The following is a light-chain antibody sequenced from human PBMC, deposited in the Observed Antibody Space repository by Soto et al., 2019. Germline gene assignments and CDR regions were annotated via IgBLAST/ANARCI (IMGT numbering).Light chain of an antibody. CDR2: DAS. J-gene: IGKJ4*01. CDR1: QSISSW. Sequence: DIQITQSPSTVSASVGDRVTITCRASQSISSWLAWYQQKPGKAPKLLIYDASSLESGVPSRFSGSGSGTDFTLTISSLQPEDFATYYCPQSYSTPLTFGGGTKVDIK. CDR3: PQSYSTPLT. V-gene: IGKV1-39*01.